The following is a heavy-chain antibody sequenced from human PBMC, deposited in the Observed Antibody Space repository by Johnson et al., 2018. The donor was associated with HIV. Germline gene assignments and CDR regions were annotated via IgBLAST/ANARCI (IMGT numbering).Heavy chain of an antibody. CDR2: IKQDGSEK. Sequence: VQLVESGGGLVQPGGSLRLSCAASGFTFSSYWMSWVRQAPGKGLEWVANIKQDGSEKNYVDSVKGRFTISRDNAKNSMYLQMNSLRAEDTALYYCAKAGGGGRYLDIWGQGTMVTVSS. D-gene: IGHD2-15*01. CDR3: AKAGGGGRYLDI. V-gene: IGHV3-7*03. J-gene: IGHJ3*02. CDR1: GFTFSSYW.